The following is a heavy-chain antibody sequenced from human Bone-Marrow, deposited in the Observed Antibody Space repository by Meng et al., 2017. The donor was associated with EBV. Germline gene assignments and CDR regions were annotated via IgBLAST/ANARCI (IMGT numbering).Heavy chain of an antibody. Sequence: GQLVGGGGGLFRPGGSLKPSCAGSGFTFSGSAMHWVRQAPGKGLEWVSSISSSSSYIYYADSVKGRFTISKDNAKNSLYLQMNSLRAEDTAVYYCARGDRWFDPWGQGTLVTVSS. CDR2: ISSSSSYI. CDR3: ARGDRWFDP. CDR1: GFTFSGSA. J-gene: IGHJ5*02. D-gene: IGHD5-24*01. V-gene: IGHV3-21*01.